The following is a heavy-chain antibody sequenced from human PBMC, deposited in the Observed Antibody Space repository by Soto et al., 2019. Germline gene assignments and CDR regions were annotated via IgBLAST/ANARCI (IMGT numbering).Heavy chain of an antibody. D-gene: IGHD3-22*01. J-gene: IGHJ3*02. CDR2: ISGSGGST. CDR1: GFTFISYA. CDR3: ASSHYYYDSSGSSRSLVI. V-gene: IGHV3-23*01. Sequence: GGSLRLSCAASGFTFISYAMSWVLQAPGKGLEWVSAISGSGGSTYYADSVKGRFTISRDNSKNTLYLQMNSLRAEDTAVYYCASSHYYYDSSGSSRSLVIWGKGTMVTVXS.